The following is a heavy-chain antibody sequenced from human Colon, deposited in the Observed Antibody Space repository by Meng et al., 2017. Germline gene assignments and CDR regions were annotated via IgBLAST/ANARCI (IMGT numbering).Heavy chain of an antibody. CDR3: ARFYGSGTFEVHDY. Sequence: QVQLQESGPGLVRPSETLSLTCNVSGGSVSSASYYWSWIRQPPGKELEWIGLIHYSGSRNYNPSLKSRVTMSVDTSKNQVSLRLTSVTAADTAVYYCARFYGSGTFEVHDYWGQGTLVTVSS. V-gene: IGHV4-61*01. CDR2: IHYSGSR. J-gene: IGHJ4*02. D-gene: IGHD3-10*01. CDR1: GGSVSSASYY.